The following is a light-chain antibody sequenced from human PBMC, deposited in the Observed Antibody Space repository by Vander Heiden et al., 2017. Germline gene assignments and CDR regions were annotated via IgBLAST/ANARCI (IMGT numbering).Light chain of an antibody. Sequence: EIVVTQSPVTLSVSPGEIATLSCRASQSLGSNFAWYQQKPGQAPRLLIDGASTRANGIPARFSGSGSGTEFTLTISSLQSEDFAIYYCQQYYSWPYTFGQGTKLEIK. V-gene: IGKV3-15*01. CDR1: QSLGSN. J-gene: IGKJ2*01. CDR2: GAS. CDR3: QQYYSWPYT.